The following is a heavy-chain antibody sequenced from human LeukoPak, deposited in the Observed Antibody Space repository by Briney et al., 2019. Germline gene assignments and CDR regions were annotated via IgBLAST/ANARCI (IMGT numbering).Heavy chain of an antibody. CDR2: IKRYGNTT. J-gene: IGHJ4*02. V-gene: IGHV3-74*01. CDR3: ARSDYIET. Sequence: GGSLRLSCAASGFSFSESWMHWVRQAPGKGLEWVSRIKRYGNTTSYADSVKGRFTVSRDNAKNMLYLEMNSLRVDDTAVYYCARSDYIETWGQGTLVSVSS. D-gene: IGHD4-11*01. CDR1: GFSFSESW.